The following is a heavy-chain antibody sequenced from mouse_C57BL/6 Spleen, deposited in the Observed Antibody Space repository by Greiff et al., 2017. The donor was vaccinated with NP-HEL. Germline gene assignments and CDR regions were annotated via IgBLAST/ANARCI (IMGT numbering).Heavy chain of an antibody. V-gene: IGHV5-17*01. CDR2: ISSGSSTI. Sequence: EVKVVESGGGLVKPGGSLKLSCAASGFTFSDYGMHWVRQAPEKGLEWVAYISSGSSTIYYADTVKGRFTISRDNAKNTLFLQMTSLRSEDTAMYYCAKDYDYGLDYWGQGTTLTVSS. J-gene: IGHJ2*01. CDR1: GFTFSDYG. D-gene: IGHD2-4*01. CDR3: AKDYDYGLDY.